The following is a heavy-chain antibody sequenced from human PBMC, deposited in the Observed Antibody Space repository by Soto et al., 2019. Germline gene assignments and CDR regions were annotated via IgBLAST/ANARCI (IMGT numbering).Heavy chain of an antibody. J-gene: IGHJ4*02. V-gene: IGHV5-51*01. CDR2: IYPSDSDT. CDR1: GYNFAGYW. Sequence: GESLKISCKGSGYNFAGYWIAWVRQMPGKGLELMGIIYPSDSDTRYRPSFQGQVTISADKSISSAYLQWSSLRASDTAMYYCAKGGVSTRTFDYWGQGTPVTVSS. CDR3: AKGGVSTRTFDY. D-gene: IGHD3-3*01.